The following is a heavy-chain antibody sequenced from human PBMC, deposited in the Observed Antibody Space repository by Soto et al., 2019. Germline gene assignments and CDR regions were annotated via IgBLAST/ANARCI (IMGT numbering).Heavy chain of an antibody. Sequence: QVQLQESGPGLVKPSQTLSLTCTVSGGSISSGGYYWSWIRQHPGKGLEWIGYIYYSGSTYYNPSLKSRVTISVDTSKNQFSLKLSSVTAADTAVYYCARSRGPAAMMLGWFDPWGQGTLVTVSS. D-gene: IGHD2-2*01. V-gene: IGHV4-31*03. CDR3: ARSRGPAAMMLGWFDP. CDR2: IYYSGST. J-gene: IGHJ5*02. CDR1: GGSISSGGYY.